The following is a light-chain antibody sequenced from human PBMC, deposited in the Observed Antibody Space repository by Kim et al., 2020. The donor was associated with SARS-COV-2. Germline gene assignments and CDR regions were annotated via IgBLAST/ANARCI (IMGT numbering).Light chain of an antibody. Sequence: SALTQPPSVSGSPGQSVTLSCTGTSSDVGNYNRVSWYQQPPGTAPKLLIYEVSNRPSGVPDRFSGSKSGNTASLTISGLKAEDEADYYCSSYTSSNTLVFGGRTRLTGL. J-gene: IGLJ3*02. CDR1: SSDVGNYNR. CDR3: SSYTSSNTLV. CDR2: EVS. V-gene: IGLV2-18*02.